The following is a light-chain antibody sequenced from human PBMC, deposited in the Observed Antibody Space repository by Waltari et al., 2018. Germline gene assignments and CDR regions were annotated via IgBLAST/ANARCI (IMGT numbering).Light chain of an antibody. CDR3: QQGYNSPPT. V-gene: IGKV1-39*01. Sequence: DIQLTQSPSSLYESVGNRVTVHCRASQHVGTYLNWYQQQPGKAPKLLIYAASSLNTGVPSRFSGSGFGTEFSLTISSLQPEDFATYYCQQGYNSPPTFGQGTKLESK. CDR1: QHVGTY. CDR2: AAS. J-gene: IGKJ2*01.